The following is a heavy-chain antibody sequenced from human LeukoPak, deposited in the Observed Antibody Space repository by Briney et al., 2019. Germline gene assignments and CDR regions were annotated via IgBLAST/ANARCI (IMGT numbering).Heavy chain of an antibody. V-gene: IGHV3-48*01. CDR1: GFTFSNYS. J-gene: IGHJ4*02. CDR3: ARDHSVRWYHSDY. D-gene: IGHD4-23*01. CDR2: ISSSSNTI. Sequence: GGSLRLSCAASGFTFSNYSMNWVRQAPGKGLEWVSYISSSSNTIYYADSVKGRFTISRDNAKNSLYLQMNSLRAEDTAVYYCARDHSVRWYHSDYWGQGTLVTVSS.